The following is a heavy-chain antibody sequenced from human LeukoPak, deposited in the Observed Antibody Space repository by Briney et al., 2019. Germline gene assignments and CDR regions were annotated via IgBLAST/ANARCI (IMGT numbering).Heavy chain of an antibody. CDR1: GFSFGDFG. D-gene: IGHD3-3*01. J-gene: IGHJ4*02. Sequence: GGSLRLSCAASGFSFGDFGMSWVRQAPGKGLEWVSGINWNGVGTSYIGSVKGRFTVSRDNAKNSLYLQMNSLRAEDTAVYYCARDGRFLEWLFTPDFDYWGQGTLVTVSS. V-gene: IGHV3-20*04. CDR3: ARDGRFLEWLFTPDFDY. CDR2: INWNGVGT.